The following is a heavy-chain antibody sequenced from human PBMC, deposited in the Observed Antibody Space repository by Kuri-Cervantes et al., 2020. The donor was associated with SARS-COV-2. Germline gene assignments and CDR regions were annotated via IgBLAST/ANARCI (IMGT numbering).Heavy chain of an antibody. D-gene: IGHD6-13*01. J-gene: IGHJ6*03. CDR2: ISSSSSTI. Sequence: GESLKISCAASGFTFSSYSMNWVRQAPGKGLEWVSSISSSSSTIYYADSVKGRFTISRDNAKNSLYLQMNSLRDEDTAVYYCAREGGAAAAYYYYYYYMDVWGKGTTVTVSS. CDR1: GFTFSSYS. V-gene: IGHV3-48*02. CDR3: AREGGAAAAYYYYYYYMDV.